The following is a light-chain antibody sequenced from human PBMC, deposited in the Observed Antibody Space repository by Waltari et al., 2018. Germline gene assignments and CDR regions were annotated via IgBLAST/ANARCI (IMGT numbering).Light chain of an antibody. CDR2: EVN. Sequence: SGLTQPASVSGSPGQSITISCTGSRGDVGSYKLVSWYQRHPGKAPKLIISEVNDRPSGVSNRFSGSKSGNTASLTISGLQAEDEADYYCCSYAGGSVIFGGGTKLTVL. CDR1: RGDVGSYKL. CDR3: CSYAGGSVI. J-gene: IGLJ2*01. V-gene: IGLV2-23*02.